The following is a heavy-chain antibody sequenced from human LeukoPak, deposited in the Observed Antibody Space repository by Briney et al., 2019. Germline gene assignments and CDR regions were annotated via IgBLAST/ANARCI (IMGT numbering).Heavy chain of an antibody. CDR1: GYTFTDSY. J-gene: IGHJ4*02. Sequence: ASVKVSCKASGYTFTDSYMDWVRQSPGQGLEWMGWINPNSGDTNYAQKFRGRVTMTRDTSISTAYMELSRLTSDDTAVYYCARDRRTYYYGSGSQDYWGQGTLVTVSS. CDR3: ARDRRTYYYGSGSQDY. D-gene: IGHD3-10*01. V-gene: IGHV1-2*02. CDR2: INPNSGDT.